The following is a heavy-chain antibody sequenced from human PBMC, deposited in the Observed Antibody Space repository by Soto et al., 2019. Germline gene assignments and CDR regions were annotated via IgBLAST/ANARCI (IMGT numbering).Heavy chain of an antibody. CDR1: GYTLTELS. J-gene: IGHJ4*01. CDR2: FDPEDGET. Sequence: GASVKVSCKVSGYTLTELSMHWVRQAPGKGLEWMGGFDPEDGETIYAQKFQGRVTMTEDTSTDTAYMELSSLRSEDTAVYYCATSYFYCTNGVCYGIPPHFDYWGQEPWSPSPQ. V-gene: IGHV1-24*01. D-gene: IGHD2-8*01. CDR3: ATSYFYCTNGVCYGIPPHFDY.